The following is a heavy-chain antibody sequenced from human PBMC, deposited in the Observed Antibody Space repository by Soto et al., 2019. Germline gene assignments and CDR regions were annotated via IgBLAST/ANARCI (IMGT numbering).Heavy chain of an antibody. J-gene: IGHJ4*02. V-gene: IGHV3-23*01. CDR3: AKSRYSDSSGDCYDF. CDR1: GFTFSNYA. Sequence: EVQLLESGGGLVQPGGSLRLSCAASGFTFSNYAMSWVRQAPGKGLEWVSGIGGRATSAYYADSVKGRFVISRDTSYNTLFLQLNSLRAEDTAVYSCAKSRYSDSSGDCYDFWGQGTLVSVSS. D-gene: IGHD3-22*01. CDR2: IGGRATSA.